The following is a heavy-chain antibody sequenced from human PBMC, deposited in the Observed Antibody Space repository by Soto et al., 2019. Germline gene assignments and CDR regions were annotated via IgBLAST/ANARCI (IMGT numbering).Heavy chain of an antibody. V-gene: IGHV1-58*02. CDR1: GFTFTSSA. CDR2: IVVGSGNT. CDR3: AAAFRYSSSSHYYYYYMDV. D-gene: IGHD6-6*01. J-gene: IGHJ6*03. Sequence: SVKVSCKASGFTFTSSAMQWVRQARGQRLEWIGWIVVGSGNTNYAQKFQERVTITRDMSTGTAYMELSSLRSEDTAVYYCAAAFRYSSSSHYYYYYMDVWGKGTTVTVSS.